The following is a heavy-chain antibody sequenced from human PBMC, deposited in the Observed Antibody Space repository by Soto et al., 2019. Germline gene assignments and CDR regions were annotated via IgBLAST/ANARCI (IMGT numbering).Heavy chain of an antibody. CDR2: ITYDGSNQ. Sequence: PWGSLRLSCAASGFIFISYTMHCFRHAPGKGLEWVGVITYDGSNQYYADSVKGRFTISRDNSRNMLFLQMNSLRPDDTAVYYCARAPSGSYPEFDYWGQGTLVTVSS. CDR3: ARAPSGSYPEFDY. D-gene: IGHD1-26*01. V-gene: IGHV3-30-3*01. CDR1: GFIFISYT. J-gene: IGHJ4*02.